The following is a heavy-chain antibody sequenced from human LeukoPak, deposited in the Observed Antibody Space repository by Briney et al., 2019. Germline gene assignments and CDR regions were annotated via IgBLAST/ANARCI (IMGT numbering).Heavy chain of an antibody. CDR1: GFTFDDYA. CDR3: ARGNVLLWFGELPTFDY. CDR2: ISWNSGSI. D-gene: IGHD3-10*01. Sequence: GGSLRLFCAASGFTFDDYAMHWVRQAPGKGLEWVSGISWNSGSIGYADSVKGRFTISRDNAKNSLYLQMNSLRAEDTALYYCARGNVLLWFGELPTFDYWGQGTLVTVSS. J-gene: IGHJ4*02. V-gene: IGHV3-9*01.